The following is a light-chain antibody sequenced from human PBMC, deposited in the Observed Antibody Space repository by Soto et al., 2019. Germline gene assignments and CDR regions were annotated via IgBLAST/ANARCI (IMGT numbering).Light chain of an antibody. CDR1: QGISSY. Sequence: DIQFTQSPSFLSASVGDRDTITCRASQGISSYLAWYQQKPGKAPKLLIYAASTLQSGVPSRFSGSGSGTEFTLTISSLQPEDFATYYCQHLDSYSTFGQGTRLEIK. V-gene: IGKV1-9*01. CDR3: QHLDSYST. CDR2: AAS. J-gene: IGKJ5*01.